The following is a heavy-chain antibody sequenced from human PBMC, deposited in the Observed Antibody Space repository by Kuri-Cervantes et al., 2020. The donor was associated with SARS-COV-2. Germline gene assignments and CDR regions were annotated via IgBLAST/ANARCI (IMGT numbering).Heavy chain of an antibody. J-gene: IGHJ3*02. V-gene: IGHV3-49*03. CDR2: IRSKAYGGTT. D-gene: IGHD3-22*01. Sequence: GESLKISCAASGFTFSSYAMSWFRQAPGKGLEWVGFIRSKAYGGTTEYAASVKGRFTISRDDSKSIAYLQMNSLKTEDTAMYYCTRGLTLHYYDATRAFDIWGQGTMVTVSS. CDR3: TRGLTLHYYDATRAFDI. CDR1: GFTFSSYA.